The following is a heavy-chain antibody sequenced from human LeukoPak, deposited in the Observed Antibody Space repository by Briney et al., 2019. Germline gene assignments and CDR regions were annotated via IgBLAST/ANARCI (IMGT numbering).Heavy chain of an antibody. CDR2: IYYSGST. Sequence: SETLSLTCTVSGGSLSSYYWSWIRQPPGKGLEWIGYIYYSGSTNYNPSLKSRVTISVDTSKNQFSLKLSSVTAADTAVYYCARYNGRLSGLDYWGQGTLVTVSS. D-gene: IGHD3-9*01. CDR3: ARYNGRLSGLDY. V-gene: IGHV4-59*01. CDR1: GGSLSSYY. J-gene: IGHJ4*02.